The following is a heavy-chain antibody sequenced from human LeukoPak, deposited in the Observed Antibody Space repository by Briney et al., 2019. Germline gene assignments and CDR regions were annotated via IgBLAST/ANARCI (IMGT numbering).Heavy chain of an antibody. CDR2: IKQDGSEE. CDR1: GFTFSSYW. Sequence: PGGSLRLSCAASGFTFSSYWMSWVRQAPGKGLEWVANIKQDGSEEYYVDSVKGRFTISRDNAKNSLYLQMNSLRAEDTAVYYCARDRRGSGWYFDCWGQGTLVAVSS. J-gene: IGHJ4*02. CDR3: ARDRRGSGWYFDC. D-gene: IGHD6-19*01. V-gene: IGHV3-7*03.